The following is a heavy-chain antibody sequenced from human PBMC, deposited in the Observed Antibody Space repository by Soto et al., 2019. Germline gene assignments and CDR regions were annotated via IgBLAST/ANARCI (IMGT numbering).Heavy chain of an antibody. CDR2: ISSTGFTT. J-gene: IGHJ4*02. Sequence: QPGGSLRLSCAASGFTLSDYEMNWVRQAPGQGLEWLSYISSTGFTTFYADSVKGRFTISRDNVKNSLYLQMNSLRVEDTAVYYCARAHGHFDYWGQGTLVTVSS. CDR1: GFTLSDYE. V-gene: IGHV3-48*03. CDR3: ARAHGHFDY.